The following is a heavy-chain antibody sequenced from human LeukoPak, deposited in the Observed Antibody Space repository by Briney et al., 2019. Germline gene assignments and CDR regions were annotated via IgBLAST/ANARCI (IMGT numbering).Heavy chain of an antibody. V-gene: IGHV1-2*06. CDR1: GYTFTGYY. CDR3: ATCARNFYCYRFDY. Sequence: ASVKVSCKASGYTFTGYYMHWVRQAPGQGLEWMGRINPNSGGTNYAQKFQGRVAMTRDTSISTAYMELSSLRSEDTAVYYCATCARNFYCYRFDYWGQGTLVTVSS. CDR2: INPNSGGT. J-gene: IGHJ4*02. D-gene: IGHD2-2*02.